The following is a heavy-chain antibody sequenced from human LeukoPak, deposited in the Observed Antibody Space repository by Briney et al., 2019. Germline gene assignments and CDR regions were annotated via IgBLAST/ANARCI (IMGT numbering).Heavy chain of an antibody. CDR3: ARGSDTAMVDDYFDY. J-gene: IGHJ4*02. CDR1: GYTFTSYG. D-gene: IGHD5-18*01. Sequence: ASVKVSCKASGYTFTSYGISWVRQAPGQGLERMGWISAYNGNTNYAQKLQGRVTMTTDTSTSTAYMELRSLRSDDTAVYYCARGSDTAMVDDYFDYWGQGTLVTVSS. V-gene: IGHV1-18*01. CDR2: ISAYNGNT.